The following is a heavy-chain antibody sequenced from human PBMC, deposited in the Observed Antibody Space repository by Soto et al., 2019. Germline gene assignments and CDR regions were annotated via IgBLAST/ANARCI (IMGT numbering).Heavy chain of an antibody. CDR1: GFTFSSYG. Sequence: PGGSLRLSCAASGFTFSSYGIHWVRQAPGKGLEWVAVISYDGSNKYYADSVKGRFTISRDNSKNTLYLQMNSLRAEDTAVYYCAKPLSGYSGYDPRLPDYWGQGTLVTVSS. CDR3: AKPLSGYSGYDPRLPDY. V-gene: IGHV3-30*18. CDR2: ISYDGSNK. D-gene: IGHD5-12*01. J-gene: IGHJ4*02.